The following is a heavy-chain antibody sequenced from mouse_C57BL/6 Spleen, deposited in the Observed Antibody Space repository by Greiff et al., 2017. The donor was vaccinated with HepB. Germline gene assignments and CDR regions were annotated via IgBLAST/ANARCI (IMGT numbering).Heavy chain of an antibody. D-gene: IGHD1-1*01. CDR2: ISSGSSTI. CDR1: GFTFSDYG. CDR3: ARGYGTTVVDRHWYFDV. Sequence: EVQGVESGGGLVKPGGSLKLSCAASGFTFSDYGMHWVRQAPEKGLEWVAYISSGSSTIYYADTVKGRFTISSDNAKNTLFLQMTSLRSEDTAMYYCARGYGTTVVDRHWYFDVWGTGTTVTVSS. V-gene: IGHV5-17*01. J-gene: IGHJ1*03.